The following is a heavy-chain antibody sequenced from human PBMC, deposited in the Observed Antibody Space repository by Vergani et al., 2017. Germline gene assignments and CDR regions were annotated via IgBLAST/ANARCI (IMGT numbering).Heavy chain of an antibody. Sequence: QVQLQQWGAGLLKPSETLSLTCAVYGGSFSGYYWSWIRQPPGKGLEWIGSIYSGSTYYNPSLKSRVSISVDTSKNQFSLKLSSVTAADSAVYYCARHDSGHYDSSYYGLDVWGQGTTVTVSS. CDR2: IYSGST. CDR3: ARHDSGHYDSSYYGLDV. D-gene: IGHD3-16*01. J-gene: IGHJ6*02. V-gene: IGHV4-34*12. CDR1: GGSFSGYY.